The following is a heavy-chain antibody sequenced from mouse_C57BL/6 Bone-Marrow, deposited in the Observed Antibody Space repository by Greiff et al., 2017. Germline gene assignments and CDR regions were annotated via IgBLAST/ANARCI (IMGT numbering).Heavy chain of an antibody. Sequence: VQLQQPGAELVKPGASVKMSCTASGYTFTSYWITWVQQRPGQGLEWIGYIYPGSGSTNYTEKFKSKGTLTVDTSSSTAYMQLSSLTSEDSAVYYCARGRELDTTVGAHFDYWGQGTTLTVSA. J-gene: IGHJ2*01. V-gene: IGHV1-55*01. D-gene: IGHD1-1*01. CDR3: ARGRELDTTVGAHFDY. CDR2: IYPGSGST. CDR1: GYTFTSYW.